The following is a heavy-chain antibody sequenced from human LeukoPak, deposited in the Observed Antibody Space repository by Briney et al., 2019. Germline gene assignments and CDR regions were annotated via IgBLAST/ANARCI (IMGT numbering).Heavy chain of an antibody. CDR3: AKDLGWIQFGY. Sequence: GGSLRLSCAASGFTFSGSAMHWVRQASGEGLEWVGRIRSKANSYATAYAASVKGRFTISRDDSKNTVYLQVRSLRAEDTAVYYCAKDLGWIQFGYWGQGALVTVSS. CDR1: GFTFSGSA. V-gene: IGHV3-73*01. CDR2: IRSKANSYAT. J-gene: IGHJ4*02. D-gene: IGHD5-18*01.